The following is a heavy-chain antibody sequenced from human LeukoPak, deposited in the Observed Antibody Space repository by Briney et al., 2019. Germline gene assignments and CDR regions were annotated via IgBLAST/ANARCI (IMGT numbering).Heavy chain of an antibody. V-gene: IGHV3-7*01. Sequence: PGGSLRLSCAASGFTFSNSWMSWVRQAPGKGLEWVANINEDGTEKYSVDSVRGRFTISRDNAKNSLYLQMNSLRAEDTAVYYCARGTRYSSSWDFEGYFDYWGQGTLVTVSS. CDR3: ARGTRYSSSWDFEGYFDY. CDR1: GFTFSNSW. D-gene: IGHD6-13*01. CDR2: INEDGTEK. J-gene: IGHJ4*02.